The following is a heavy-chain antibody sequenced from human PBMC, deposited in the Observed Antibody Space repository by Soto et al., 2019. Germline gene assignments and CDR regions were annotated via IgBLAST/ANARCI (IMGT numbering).Heavy chain of an antibody. D-gene: IGHD3-16*01. J-gene: IGHJ4*02. Sequence: LETLSLTCSVSSASISNFYWSWIRQSAGKGLEWIGRLYTRGTTDYNPSLKSRVTMSIDTSKNRVSLSLTPVTAADTAVYYCAKGGTYYFDSWGQGIVVTVSS. CDR3: AKGGTYYFDS. V-gene: IGHV4-4*07. CDR2: LYTRGTT. CDR1: SASISNFY.